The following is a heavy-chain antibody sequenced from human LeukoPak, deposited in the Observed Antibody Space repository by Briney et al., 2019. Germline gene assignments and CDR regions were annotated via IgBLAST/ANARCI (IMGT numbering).Heavy chain of an antibody. CDR3: AKDVWELPPVREHDAFDI. Sequence: GASLRLSCAASGFTFSSYAMSWVRQAPGKGLEWVSAISGSGGSTYYADSVKGRLTISRDNSKNTLYLQMNSLRAEDTAVYYCAKDVWELPPVREHDAFDIWGQGTMVTVSS. V-gene: IGHV3-23*01. CDR2: ISGSGGST. D-gene: IGHD1-26*01. J-gene: IGHJ3*02. CDR1: GFTFSSYA.